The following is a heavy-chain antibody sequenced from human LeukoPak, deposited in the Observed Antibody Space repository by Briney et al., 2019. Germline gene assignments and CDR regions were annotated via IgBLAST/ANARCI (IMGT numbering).Heavy chain of an antibody. D-gene: IGHD3-10*01. CDR3: AKAYTYYYGSGSYYGHYYDMDV. CDR1: GFTFSNYM. CDR2: IKSDGITI. J-gene: IGHJ6*02. Sequence: GGSLRLSCAASGFTFSNYMMHWVRQAPGKGLVWVSRIKSDGITITYADSVKGRFTISRDNAKNTLYLQMNSLRAEDTAVYYCAKAYTYYYGSGSYYGHYYDMDVWGQGTTVTVSS. V-gene: IGHV3-74*01.